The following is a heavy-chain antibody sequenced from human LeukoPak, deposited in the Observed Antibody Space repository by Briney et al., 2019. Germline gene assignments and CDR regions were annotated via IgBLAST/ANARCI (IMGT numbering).Heavy chain of an antibody. CDR1: GFTFSSYA. D-gene: IGHD3-10*01. CDR3: ARGVWLGESWAGY. V-gene: IGHV3-23*01. J-gene: IGHJ4*02. CDR2: ISGSGGST. Sequence: PGGSLRLSCAASGFTFSSYAMSWVRQAPGKGLEWVSAISGSGGSTYYADSVKGRFTISRDNSKNTLYLQMNSLKAEDTAVYYCARGVWLGESWAGYWGQGTLVTVSS.